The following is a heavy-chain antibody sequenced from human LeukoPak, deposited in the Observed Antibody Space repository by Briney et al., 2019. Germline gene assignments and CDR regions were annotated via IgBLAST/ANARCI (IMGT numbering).Heavy chain of an antibody. CDR1: GFTFSNYA. CDR3: ARDLWDH. Sequence: GGSLRLSCAASGFTFSNYAMIWVRQAPGKGLEWVSSISSTGNFIYYADPLKGRFTVSRDNAKNSLYLQLNSLRAEDTAVYYCARDLWDHWGQGTLVTASS. V-gene: IGHV3-21*01. CDR2: ISSTGNFI. J-gene: IGHJ4*02.